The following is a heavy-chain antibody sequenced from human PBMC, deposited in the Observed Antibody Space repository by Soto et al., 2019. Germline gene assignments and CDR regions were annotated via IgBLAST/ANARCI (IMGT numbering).Heavy chain of an antibody. D-gene: IGHD5-12*01. CDR3: ARHVPTLKRWLQSSFDY. CDR1: GGSISSSSYY. Sequence: PSETLSLTCTVSGGSISSSSYYWGWIRQPPGKGLEWIGSIYYSGSTYYNPSLKSRVTISVDTSKNQFSLKLSSVTAADTAVYYCARHVPTLKRWLQSSFDYWGQGTLVTVSS. V-gene: IGHV4-39*01. J-gene: IGHJ4*02. CDR2: IYYSGST.